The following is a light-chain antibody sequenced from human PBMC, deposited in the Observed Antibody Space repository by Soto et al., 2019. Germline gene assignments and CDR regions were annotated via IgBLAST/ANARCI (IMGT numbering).Light chain of an antibody. CDR1: YSNIGAGYD. J-gene: IGLJ3*02. CDR2: GNR. Sequence: QSVLTQPPSVSGAPGQRVTISCTGSYSNIGAGYDVHWYQQLPGAAPKLVIFGNRNRPSGVPERFSGSKSGTSASLAITGLQAEDEADYYCQAYDYSLTASVFGGGTKVTVL. V-gene: IGLV1-40*01. CDR3: QAYDYSLTASV.